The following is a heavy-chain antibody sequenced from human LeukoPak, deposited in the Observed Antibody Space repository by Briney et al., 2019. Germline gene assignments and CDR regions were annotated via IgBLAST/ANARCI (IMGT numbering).Heavy chain of an antibody. CDR2: IYSSGSI. D-gene: IGHD2-21*01. CDR3: ARSALVAHWFDP. Sequence: SETLPLTCTVSGGSISSYYWSWIRQPAGKGLEWIGRIYSSGSINYNPSLKSRVTMSVDTSKNQFSLNLRFMTAADTAVYYCARSALVAHWFDPWGQGTRVTVSS. J-gene: IGHJ5*02. CDR1: GGSISSYY. V-gene: IGHV4-4*07.